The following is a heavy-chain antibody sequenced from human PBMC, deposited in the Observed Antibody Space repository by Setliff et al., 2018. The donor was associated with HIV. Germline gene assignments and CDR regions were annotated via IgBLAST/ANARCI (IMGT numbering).Heavy chain of an antibody. V-gene: IGHV4-61*09. D-gene: IGHD4-17*01. CDR3: ASLTDYGGDSGSH. J-gene: IGHJ4*02. CDR2: IYTSGST. Sequence: SETLSLTCTVSGGSISSGSYYWSWIRQPAGKGLEWIGHIYTSGSTNYNPSLKSRVTISVDTSKNQFSLKLSSVTAADTAVYYCASLTDYGGDSGSHRGQGTLVTVSS. CDR1: GGSISSGSYY.